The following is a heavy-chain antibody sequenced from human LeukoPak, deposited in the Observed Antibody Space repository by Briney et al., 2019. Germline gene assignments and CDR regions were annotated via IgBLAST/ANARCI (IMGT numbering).Heavy chain of an antibody. CDR3: AKPQTYYYDSSGYYLGY. J-gene: IGHJ4*02. D-gene: IGHD3-22*01. CDR2: IKQDGSEK. CDR1: GFTFSSYW. V-gene: IGHV3-7*01. Sequence: GGSLRLSCAASGFTFSSYWMSWVRQAPGKGLEWVANIKQDGSEKYYVDSVKGRFTISRDNAKNSLYLQMNSLRAEDTAVYYCAKPQTYYYDSSGYYLGYWGQGTLVTVSS.